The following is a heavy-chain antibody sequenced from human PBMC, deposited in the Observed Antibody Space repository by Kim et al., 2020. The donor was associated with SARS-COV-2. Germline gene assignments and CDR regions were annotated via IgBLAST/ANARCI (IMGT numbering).Heavy chain of an antibody. CDR2: ISGSGGST. D-gene: IGHD3-10*01. J-gene: IGHJ4*01. CDR1: GFTFSSYV. V-gene: IGHV3-23*01. CDR3: AKDPRRFTMALGAFVY. Sequence: GGSLRLSCAASGFTFSSYVMSWVRQAPGKGPVLVSAISGSGGSTYYADSVKGRFTISRDNIKNTLYLQMNSLRAEDTAVYYCAKDPRRFTMALGAFVYWG.